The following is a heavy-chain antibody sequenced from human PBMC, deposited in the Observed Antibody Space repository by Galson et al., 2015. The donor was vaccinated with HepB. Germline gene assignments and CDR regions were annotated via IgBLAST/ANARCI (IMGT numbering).Heavy chain of an antibody. Sequence: SVKVSCKVSGYTLTELSMHWVRQAPGKGLEWMGGFDPEDGETIYAQKFQGRVTMTEDTSTDTAYMELSSLRSEDTAVYYCATRVGVRDTRAILKTQYYYYYGMDVWGQGTTVTVSS. CDR1: GYTLTELS. CDR3: ATRVGVRDTRAILKTQYYYYYGMDV. D-gene: IGHD3-10*01. V-gene: IGHV1-24*01. CDR2: FDPEDGET. J-gene: IGHJ6*02.